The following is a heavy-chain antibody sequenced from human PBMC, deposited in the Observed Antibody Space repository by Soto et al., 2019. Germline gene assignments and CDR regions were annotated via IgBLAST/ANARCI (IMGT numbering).Heavy chain of an antibody. J-gene: IGHJ6*01. CDR2: ITHSGST. CDR3: ARLAASTRFAYYYSGLDV. V-gene: IGHV4-34*01. D-gene: IGHD6-13*01. Sequence: KGLEWIGEITHSGSTNYNPSLKRRVTLSVDTSKPQFSLKLRSVTAADTAVYYCARLAASTRFAYYYSGLDVWGQ.